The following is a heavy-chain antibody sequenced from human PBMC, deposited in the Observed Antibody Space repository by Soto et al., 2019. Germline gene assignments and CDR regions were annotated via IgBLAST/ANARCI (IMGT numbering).Heavy chain of an antibody. Sequence: SEPMSLTCTVSGGSISSDDYYWNWIRQRPGKGLEWIGNIYYRGNTNYNPSLKSRIIMSMDMSENQFSLKLTSVTAADTAVYYCARGWDYYAADVWGQGTTVTVFS. V-gene: IGHV4-31*03. CDR1: GGSISSDDYY. CDR3: ARGWDYYAADV. D-gene: IGHD3-3*01. CDR2: IYYRGNT. J-gene: IGHJ6*02.